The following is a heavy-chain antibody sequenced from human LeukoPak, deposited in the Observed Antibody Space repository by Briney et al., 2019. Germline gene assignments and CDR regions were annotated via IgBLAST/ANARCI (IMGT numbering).Heavy chain of an antibody. Sequence: GRSLRLSCAASGFTFDDYAMHWVRHAPGKGLEGVSVISWNSGNIDYADSVKGRFTISRDNAKNSLYLQMNSLRAEDTALYYCAKVGCSSTSCYGDYYGMDVWGQGTTVTVSS. D-gene: IGHD2-2*01. V-gene: IGHV3-9*01. J-gene: IGHJ6*02. CDR2: ISWNSGNI. CDR3: AKVGCSSTSCYGDYYGMDV. CDR1: GFTFDDYA.